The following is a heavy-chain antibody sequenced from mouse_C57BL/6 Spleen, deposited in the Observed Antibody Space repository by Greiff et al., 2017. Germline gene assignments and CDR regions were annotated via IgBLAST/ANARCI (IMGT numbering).Heavy chain of an antibody. D-gene: IGHD1-1*01. CDR3: ARGFPLITTVVNWYFDV. V-gene: IGHV1-69*01. CDR2: IDPSDSYT. J-gene: IGHJ1*03. CDR1: GYTFTSYW. Sequence: VQLQQPGAELVMPGASVKLSCKASGYTFTSYWMHWVKQRPGQGLEWIGEIDPSDSYTNYNQKFKGKSTLTVDKSSSTAYMQLSSLTSEDSAVYYCARGFPLITTVVNWYFDVWGTGTTVTVSS.